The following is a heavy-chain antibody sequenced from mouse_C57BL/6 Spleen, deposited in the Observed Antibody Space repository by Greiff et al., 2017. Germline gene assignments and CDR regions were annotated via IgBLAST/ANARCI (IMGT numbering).Heavy chain of an antibody. V-gene: IGHV1-47*01. CDR3: ARGSYDYFYAMDY. D-gene: IGHD2-4*01. J-gene: IGHJ4*01. CDR1: GYTFTTYP. Sequence: VQLQQSGAELVKPGASVKMSCKASGYTFTTYPIEWMKQNHGKSLEWIGNFHPYNDDTKYNEKFKGKATLTVEKSSSTVYLELRRLTSDDSAVYYCARGSYDYFYAMDYWGQGTSVTVSS. CDR2: FHPYNDDT.